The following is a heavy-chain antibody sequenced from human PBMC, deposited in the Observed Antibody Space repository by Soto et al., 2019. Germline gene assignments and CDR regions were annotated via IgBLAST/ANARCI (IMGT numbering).Heavy chain of an antibody. Sequence: QVQLQESGPGLVKPSETLSLTCTVSGGSISSYYWSWIRQPPGKGLEWIGYIYYSGSTNYNPTLTIRVTISVDTSKNQFSLKLSSVTAADTAVYYCARSGGDGYGGDYWGQGTLVTVSS. V-gene: IGHV4-59*08. CDR3: ARSGGDGYGGDY. CDR1: GGSISSYY. CDR2: IYYSGST. J-gene: IGHJ4*02. D-gene: IGHD3-22*01.